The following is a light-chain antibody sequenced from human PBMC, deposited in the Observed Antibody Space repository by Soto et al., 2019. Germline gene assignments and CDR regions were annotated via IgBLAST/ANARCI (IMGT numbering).Light chain of an antibody. CDR2: DDT. CDR3: QVWDTSSDQYV. Sequence: SYELTQPPSVSVAPGQTARVTCGGNNIGSKSVHWYQQKPGQAPVLVVYDDTDRPSGIPERFSGSNSGNTATLTISRVEGGDEADFYCQVWDTSSDQYVFGTGTKVTVL. CDR1: NIGSKS. V-gene: IGLV3-21*02. J-gene: IGLJ1*01.